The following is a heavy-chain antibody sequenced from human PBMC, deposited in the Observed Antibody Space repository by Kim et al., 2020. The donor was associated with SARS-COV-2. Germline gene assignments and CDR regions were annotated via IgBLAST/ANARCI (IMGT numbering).Heavy chain of an antibody. CDR3: AKDSRGPDYVKWVDY. CDR2: ISGSGGST. CDR1: GFTFSSYA. Sequence: GGSLRLSCAASGFTFSSYAMSWVRQAPGKGLEWVSAISGSGGSTYYADSVKGRFTISRDNSKNTLYLQMNSLRAEDTAVYYCAKDSRGPDYVKWVDYWGQGTLVTVSS. D-gene: IGHD3-22*01. V-gene: IGHV3-23*01. J-gene: IGHJ4*02.